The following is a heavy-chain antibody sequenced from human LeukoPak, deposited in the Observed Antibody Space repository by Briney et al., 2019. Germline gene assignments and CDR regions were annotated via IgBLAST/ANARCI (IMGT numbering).Heavy chain of an antibody. Sequence: SETLSLTCTVSGGSISSYYWSWIRQPPGKGLEWIGYIYYSGSTNYNPSLKSRVTISVDTSKNQFSLKLSSVTAADTAVYYCASTRYSSSWYAHYGMDVWGQGTTVTVS. D-gene: IGHD6-13*01. CDR3: ASTRYSSSWYAHYGMDV. V-gene: IGHV4-59*01. CDR1: GGSISSYY. J-gene: IGHJ6*02. CDR2: IYYSGST.